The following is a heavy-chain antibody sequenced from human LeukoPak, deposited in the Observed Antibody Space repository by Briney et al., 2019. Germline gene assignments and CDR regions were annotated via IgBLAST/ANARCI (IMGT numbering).Heavy chain of an antibody. Sequence: PGGSLRLSCAASGFTFSGSAMHWVRQASGKGLEWIGSIYHSGSTYYNPSLKSRVTISVDTSKNQFSLKLSSVTAADTAVYYCATTKNVEAATIAGLDYWGQGTLVTVSS. V-gene: IGHV4-38-2*01. CDR3: ATTKNVEAATIAGLDY. CDR1: GFTFSGSA. CDR2: IYHSGST. J-gene: IGHJ4*02. D-gene: IGHD5-12*01.